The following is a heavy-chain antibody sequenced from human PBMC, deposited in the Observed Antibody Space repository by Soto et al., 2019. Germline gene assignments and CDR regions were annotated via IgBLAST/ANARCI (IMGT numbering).Heavy chain of an antibody. CDR3: ARMYSSGSGWFHP. V-gene: IGHV4-39*07. CDR2: FYSGGSI. CDR1: GYSITAGGYY. D-gene: IGHD6-19*01. Sequence: PXATLYLTCFVSGYSITAGGYYWSWIRHHPGKGLEWIGSFYSGGSIIYNPSLRSRVSISGDTSSNQFSMSLTSATAADTARYYCARMYSSGSGWFHPWGQGTLVTVSS. J-gene: IGHJ5*02.